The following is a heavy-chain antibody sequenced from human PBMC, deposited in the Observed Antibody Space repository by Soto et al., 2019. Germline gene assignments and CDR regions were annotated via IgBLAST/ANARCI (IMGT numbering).Heavy chain of an antibody. Sequence: QVQLVESGGGVVQPGRSLRLSCSASGFTFSSYGMQWVRLAPGKGLEWVALIWYDGKNRYVADSVKDRFTVSRDNSKNTLYLQMNSVRPEDTAVYYCARVVRGGYGFDYWGQGTLVTVSA. CDR3: ARVVRGGYGFDY. J-gene: IGHJ4*02. V-gene: IGHV3-33*01. D-gene: IGHD5-12*01. CDR2: IWYDGKNR. CDR1: GFTFSSYG.